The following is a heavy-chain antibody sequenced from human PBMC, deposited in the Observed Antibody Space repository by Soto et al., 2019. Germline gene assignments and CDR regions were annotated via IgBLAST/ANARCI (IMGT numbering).Heavy chain of an antibody. J-gene: IGHJ4*02. CDR3: ARARYDSSGYYYFDY. V-gene: IGHV4-59*01. Sequence: QVHLQESGPGLVKPSETLSLTCTVSGGSISGYYWSWIRQPPGKGLEWIGYIYYSGSTIYNPSLKSRVTISVDTSKNQFSLKLSSVTAADTGVYYCARARYDSSGYYYFDYWGQGTLVTVSS. CDR1: GGSISGYY. D-gene: IGHD3-22*01. CDR2: IYYSGST.